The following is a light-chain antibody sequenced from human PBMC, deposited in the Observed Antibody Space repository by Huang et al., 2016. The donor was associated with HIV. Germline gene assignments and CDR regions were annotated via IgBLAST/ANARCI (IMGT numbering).Light chain of an antibody. V-gene: IGKV1-9*01. CDR1: QGISSY. CDR3: QQFNSYPWT. CDR2: AAS. J-gene: IGKJ1*01. Sequence: IQLTQSPSFLTASVGDRVTITCRASQGISSYLGWYQQRPGKAPKFLIYAASTLQSGVPSRFSGSGSWTDFTLTISRLQPEDFATYYCQQFNSYPWTFGPGTKVEIK.